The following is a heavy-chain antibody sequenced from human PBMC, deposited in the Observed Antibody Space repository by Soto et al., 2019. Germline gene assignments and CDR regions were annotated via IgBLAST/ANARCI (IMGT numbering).Heavy chain of an antibody. CDR2: IIPIFNST. CDR3: AREGRGKKAGYNGLVSLGY. D-gene: IGHD2-2*02. CDR1: GSRFSNYV. Sequence: QVQLVQSGAEVKTPGSSQKVSCTVSGSRFSNYVISWVRQAPGHGLEWLGRIIPIFNSTQYAQRFQGRVTITADKSTNTASLELSSLRSDDTAVYYCAREGRGKKAGYNGLVSLGYWGQGTLVTVSS. J-gene: IGHJ4*02. V-gene: IGHV1-69*06.